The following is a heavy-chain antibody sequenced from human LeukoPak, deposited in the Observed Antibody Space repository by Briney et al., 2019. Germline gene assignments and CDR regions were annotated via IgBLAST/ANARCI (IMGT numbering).Heavy chain of an antibody. Sequence: SETLSLTCTVSGGSISSSSYYWGWIRQPPGKGLEWIGSIYYSGSTYYNPSLKSRVTISVDTSKNQFSLKLSSVTAADTAVYYCARVVAAARMDVWGKGTTVTVSS. CDR1: GGSISSSSYY. J-gene: IGHJ6*04. CDR2: IYYSGST. D-gene: IGHD6-13*01. V-gene: IGHV4-39*07. CDR3: ARVVAAARMDV.